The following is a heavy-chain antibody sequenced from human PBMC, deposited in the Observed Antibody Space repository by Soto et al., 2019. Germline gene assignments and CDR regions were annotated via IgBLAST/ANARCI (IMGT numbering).Heavy chain of an antibody. CDR2: IIPILGIA. J-gene: IGHJ5*02. D-gene: IGHD2-2*01. Sequence: ASVNVSCKASGGTFSSYTISWVRQAPGQGLEWMGRIIPILGIANYAQKFQGRVTITADKSTSTAYMELSSLRSEDTAVYYCARVQIVVVPAADNWFDPWGQGTLVTVSS. CDR3: ARVQIVVVPAADNWFDP. CDR1: GGTFSSYT. V-gene: IGHV1-69*02.